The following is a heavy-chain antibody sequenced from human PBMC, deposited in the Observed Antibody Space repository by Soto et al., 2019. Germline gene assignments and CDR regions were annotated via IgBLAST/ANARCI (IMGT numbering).Heavy chain of an antibody. V-gene: IGHV3-23*01. Sequence: GGSLRLSCAASGFTFSMSAMTWVRQAPGKGLEWVSTTGLNGRTTYYADSVKVRFTVSRDNSKNTLDLHMSSLRAEDTAVYYCATVHSTSRSFDYWGQGTLVTVSS. CDR2: TGLNGRTT. CDR1: GFTFSMSA. D-gene: IGHD6-6*01. J-gene: IGHJ4*02. CDR3: ATVHSTSRSFDY.